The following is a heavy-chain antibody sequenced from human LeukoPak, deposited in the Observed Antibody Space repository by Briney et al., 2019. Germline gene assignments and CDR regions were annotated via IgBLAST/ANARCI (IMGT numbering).Heavy chain of an antibody. D-gene: IGHD3-10*01. V-gene: IGHV3-7*01. CDR2: INDDGSNK. Sequence: PVGSLRLSCVAPGLNFRKSWTTWVRHAPGRGREWVANINDDGSNKYYVDSVKGRFTISRDNAKNSLFLEMNNLKTEDTAVYYCTRWGDTWGFDFWGQGILVSVSS. CDR1: GLNFRKSW. J-gene: IGHJ4*02. CDR3: TRWGDTWGFDF.